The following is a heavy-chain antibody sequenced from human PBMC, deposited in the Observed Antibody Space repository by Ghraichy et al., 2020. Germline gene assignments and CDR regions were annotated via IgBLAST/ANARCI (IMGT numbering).Heavy chain of an antibody. Sequence: LRLSCTVSGVSISSVGYYWSWIRQHPGKGLEWIGYIYHSGNTYFNPSLKSRLTISLDTSKNQFSLKLSSVTAADTAVYYCARGSYYYYGMDFWGQGTTVTVSS. CDR2: IYHSGNT. V-gene: IGHV4-31*03. CDR1: GVSISSVGYY. J-gene: IGHJ6*02. CDR3: ARGSYYYYGMDF.